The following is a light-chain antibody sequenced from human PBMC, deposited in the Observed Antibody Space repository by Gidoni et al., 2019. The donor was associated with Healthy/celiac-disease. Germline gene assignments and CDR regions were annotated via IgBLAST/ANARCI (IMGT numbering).Light chain of an antibody. Sequence: QSALTQPASVSGAPGQSTTISCTGTSSDVGGYNYVSWYQQHPGKAPKLMIYEVSNRPSGVSNRFSGSKSGNTASLTISGLQAEDEADYYCSSYTSSSTPGFGGGTKLTVL. CDR2: EVS. CDR1: SSDVGGYNY. V-gene: IGLV2-14*01. CDR3: SSYTSSSTPG. J-gene: IGLJ2*01.